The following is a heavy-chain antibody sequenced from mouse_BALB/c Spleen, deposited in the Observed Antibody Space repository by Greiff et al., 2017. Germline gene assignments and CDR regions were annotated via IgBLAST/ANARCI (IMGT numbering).Heavy chain of an antibody. V-gene: IGHV3-2*02. CDR3: ARKDDGYYGAMDY. Sequence: ESGPGLVKPSQSLSLTCTVTGYSITSDYAWNWIRQFPGNKLEWMGYISYSGSTSYNPSLKSRISITRDTSKNQFFLQLNSVTTEDTATYYCARKDDGYYGAMDYWGQGTSVTVSS. CDR2: ISYSGST. D-gene: IGHD2-3*01. CDR1: GYSITSDYA. J-gene: IGHJ4*01.